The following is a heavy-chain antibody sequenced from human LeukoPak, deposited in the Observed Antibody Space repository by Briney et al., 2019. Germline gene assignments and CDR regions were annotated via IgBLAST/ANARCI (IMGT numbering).Heavy chain of an antibody. Sequence: SETLSLTCAVYGGSFSGYYWSGIRQPPGKGLEWIGEINHSGSTNYNPSLKSRVTISVDTSKNQFSLKLSSVTAADTAVYYCARGPWFGELLPGYYYYGMDVWGQGTTVTVSS. J-gene: IGHJ6*02. V-gene: IGHV4-34*01. CDR1: GGSFSGYY. CDR2: INHSGST. CDR3: ARGPWFGELLPGYYYYGMDV. D-gene: IGHD3-10*01.